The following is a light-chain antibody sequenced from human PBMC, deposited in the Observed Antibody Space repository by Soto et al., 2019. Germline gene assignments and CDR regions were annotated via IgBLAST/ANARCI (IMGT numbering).Light chain of an antibody. J-gene: IGKJ3*01. CDR2: WAS. V-gene: IGKV4-1*01. CDR3: QQYYSTPFT. CDR1: QSVLHSSKNMDY. Sequence: DIVMTQSPDSLAVSLGERATINCKSSQSVLHSSKNMDYLAWYQQKPGQPPNLLIYWASTRESGVPDRFSGSGSGTDFTLTISSLQAEDVAVYYCQQYYSTPFTFGPGTKVDIK.